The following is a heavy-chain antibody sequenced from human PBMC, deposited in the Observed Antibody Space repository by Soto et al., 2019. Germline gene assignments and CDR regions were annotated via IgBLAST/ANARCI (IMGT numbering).Heavy chain of an antibody. V-gene: IGHV4-34*01. D-gene: IGHD2-2*01. CDR1: GGSFSGYY. CDR3: ARELGPLNYCSSTSCLRRYYFDY. Sequence: SQTLSLTCAVSGGSFSGYYWSWIRQPPGKGLEWIGEINHSGSTNYNPSLKSRVTISVDTSKNQFSLKLSSVTAADTAVYYCARELGPLNYCSSTSCLRRYYFDYWGQGTLVTVSS. J-gene: IGHJ4*02. CDR2: INHSGST.